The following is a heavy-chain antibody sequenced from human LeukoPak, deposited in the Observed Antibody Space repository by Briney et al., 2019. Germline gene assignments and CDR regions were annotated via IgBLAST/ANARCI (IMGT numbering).Heavy chain of an antibody. CDR1: GYTFTGYY. D-gene: IGHD3-22*01. CDR3: ARVGDSSGYYYPFDY. Sequence: GASVKVPCKASGYTFTGYYMHWVRQAPGQGLEWMGWINPNSGGTNYAQKFQGRVTMTRDTSISTAYMELSRLRSDDTAVYYCARVGDSSGYYYPFDYWGQGTLVTVSS. J-gene: IGHJ4*02. V-gene: IGHV1-2*02. CDR2: INPNSGGT.